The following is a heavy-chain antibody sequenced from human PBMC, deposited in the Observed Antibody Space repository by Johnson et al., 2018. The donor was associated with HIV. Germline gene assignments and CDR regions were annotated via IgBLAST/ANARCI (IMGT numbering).Heavy chain of an antibody. CDR1: GFSFHDYA. V-gene: IGHV3-20*04. J-gene: IGHJ3*01. Sequence: EVQLVESGGGVVRPGGSLRLSCEGSGFSFHDYAMSWVRQPPGKGLEWVSGVNWNGESTGYADSVKGRFSISRDNVKTSLYLQMNSLRVEDTALYYCARDPSSQDSRLTGDFGAFDVWGQGTVVTVSS. CDR3: ARDPSSQDSRLTGDFGAFDV. CDR2: VNWNGEST. D-gene: IGHD7-27*01.